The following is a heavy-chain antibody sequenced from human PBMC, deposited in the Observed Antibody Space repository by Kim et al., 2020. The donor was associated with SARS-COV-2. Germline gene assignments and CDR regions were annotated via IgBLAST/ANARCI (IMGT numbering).Heavy chain of an antibody. Sequence: GGSLRLSCAASGFTFSSYSMNWVRQAPGKGLEWISSISSSSSYIYYADSVEGRFTISRDNARASLYLQMNSLRAEDTAVYYCARVLTSGWSYFDYWGQGT. V-gene: IGHV3-21*04. CDR2: ISSSSSYI. CDR3: ARVLTSGWSYFDY. J-gene: IGHJ4*02. CDR1: GFTFSSYS. D-gene: IGHD6-19*01.